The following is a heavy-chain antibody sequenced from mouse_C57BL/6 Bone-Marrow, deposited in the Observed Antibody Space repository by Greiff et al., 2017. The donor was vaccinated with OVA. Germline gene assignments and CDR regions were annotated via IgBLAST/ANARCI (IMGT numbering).Heavy chain of an antibody. Sequence: EVQVVESGGGLVQPGGSLKLSCAASGFTFSDYYMYWVRQTPEKRLEWVAYISNGGGSTYYPDTVKGRFTISRDNAKNTLYLQMSRLKSEDTAMYYCARPVYDYGSWFAYWGQGTLVTVSA. CDR3: ARPVYDYGSWFAY. CDR1: GFTFSDYY. CDR2: ISNGGGST. J-gene: IGHJ3*01. D-gene: IGHD2-4*01. V-gene: IGHV5-12*01.